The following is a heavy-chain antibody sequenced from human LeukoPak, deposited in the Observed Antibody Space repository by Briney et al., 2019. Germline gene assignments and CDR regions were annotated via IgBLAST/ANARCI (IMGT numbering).Heavy chain of an antibody. V-gene: IGHV7-4-1*02. D-gene: IGHD6-13*01. CDR3: ARRRSSSWHLNWFDP. Sequence: GASVKVSCKASGYTFTSYAMNWVRQAPGQGLEWMGWINTNTGNPTYAQGFTGRFVFSLDTSVSTVYLQISSLKAEDTAVYYCARRRSSSWHLNWFDPWGQGTLVTVSS. CDR1: GYTFTSYA. J-gene: IGHJ5*02. CDR2: INTNTGNP.